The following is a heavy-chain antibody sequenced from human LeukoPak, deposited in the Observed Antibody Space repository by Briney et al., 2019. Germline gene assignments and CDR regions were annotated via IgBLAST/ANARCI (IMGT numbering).Heavy chain of an antibody. CDR3: STDPQRGYYFDY. CDR2: IKSKSDGGTV. Sequence: GGSLRLSCAASGFTFSSYSMNWVRQAPGKGLEWVGRIKSKSDGGTVDYAAPVKGRFTISRDDSKNTLYLQINNLKIEDTAVYYCSTDPQRGYYFDYWGQGTLVTVSS. D-gene: IGHD5-24*01. V-gene: IGHV3-15*01. CDR1: GFTFSSYS. J-gene: IGHJ4*02.